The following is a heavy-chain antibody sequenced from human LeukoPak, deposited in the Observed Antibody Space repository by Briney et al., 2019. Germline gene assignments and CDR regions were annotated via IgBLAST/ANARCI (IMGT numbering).Heavy chain of an antibody. J-gene: IGHJ1*01. CDR2: INDGGST. Sequence: SETLSLTCAVYGGSFTKHQWSWIRQPPGKGLEWIGAINDGGSTNYNPSLKSRVTISVDTSKNQLSLKLSSVTAADTAVYYCARVAAGIGFFQHWGQGTLVTVSS. CDR3: ARVAAGIGFFQH. D-gene: IGHD6-13*01. CDR1: GGSFTKHQ. V-gene: IGHV4-34*01.